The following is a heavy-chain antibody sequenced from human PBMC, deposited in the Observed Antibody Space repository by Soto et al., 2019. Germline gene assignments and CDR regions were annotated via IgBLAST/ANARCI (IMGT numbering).Heavy chain of an antibody. J-gene: IGHJ4*02. Sequence: EVQLVESGGGLVQPGRSLRLSCTASGFTFGDYAMSWFRQAPGKGLEWVGFIRSKAYGGTTEYAASVKGRFTISRDDSKSIAYLQMNSLKTEYTAVYYCTRAYYDFWSGYYPQYYFAYWGQGTLVTVSS. CDR3: TRAYYDFWSGYYPQYYFAY. D-gene: IGHD3-3*01. V-gene: IGHV3-49*03. CDR2: IRSKAYGGTT. CDR1: GFTFGDYA.